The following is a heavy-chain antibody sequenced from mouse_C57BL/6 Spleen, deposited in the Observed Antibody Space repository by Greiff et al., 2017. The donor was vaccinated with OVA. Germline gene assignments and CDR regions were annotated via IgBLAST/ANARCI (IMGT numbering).Heavy chain of an antibody. CDR2: IDPSDSET. CDR1: GYTFTSYW. V-gene: IGHV1-52*01. Sequence: QVQLQQPGAELVRPGSSVKLSCKASGYTFTSYWMHWVKQRPIQGLEWIGNIDPSDSETHYNQKFKDKATLTVDKSSSTAYMQLSSLTSEDSAVDDWAREGGGGDYWGQGTTLTVSS. CDR3: AREGGGGDY. J-gene: IGHJ2*01.